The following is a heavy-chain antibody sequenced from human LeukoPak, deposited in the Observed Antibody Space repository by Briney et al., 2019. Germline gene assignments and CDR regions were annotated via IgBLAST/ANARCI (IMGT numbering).Heavy chain of an antibody. D-gene: IGHD3-10*01. V-gene: IGHV3-23*01. CDR1: GFTFSNYA. J-gene: IGHJ4*02. CDR2: IGNSGGDT. Sequence: GGSLRLSCAASGFTFSNYAMNWVRQAPGKGLEWVSSIGNSGGDTYYADSVKGRFTISRDNSKNTLYLQMDSLRAEDTAVYHFAKILPIVTMVRGITDFWGQGTLVTVSS. CDR3: AKILPIVTMVRGITDF.